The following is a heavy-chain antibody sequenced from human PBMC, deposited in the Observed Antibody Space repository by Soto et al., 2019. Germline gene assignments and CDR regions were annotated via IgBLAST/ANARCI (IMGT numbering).Heavy chain of an antibody. CDR1: RYTLTELS. V-gene: IGHV1-24*01. J-gene: IGHJ5*02. D-gene: IGHD3-3*01. Sequence: ASVKVSCKVSRYTLTELSMHWVRQAPGKGLEWMGGFDPEDGETIYAQKFQGRVTMTEDTSTDTAYMELSSLRSEDTAVYYCATEHYDFWSGYYVRNWFDPWGQGTLVTVSS. CDR3: ATEHYDFWSGYYVRNWFDP. CDR2: FDPEDGET.